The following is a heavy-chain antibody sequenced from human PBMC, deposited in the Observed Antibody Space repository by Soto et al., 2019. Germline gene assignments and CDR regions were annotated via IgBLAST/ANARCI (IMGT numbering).Heavy chain of an antibody. J-gene: IGHJ6*03. CDR2: MNPNSGNR. CDR1: GYTFTNYD. D-gene: IGHD2-2*01. CDR3: ARGGYVASFPSYPSDMAV. V-gene: IGHV1-8*01. Sequence: QVQLVQSGAEERKPGASGKVSCKASGYTFTNYDINWVRQAPGEGLAWMGWMNPNSGNRGFGQKFQGRVTMPSNTSISTAYMELTSLTSDDTAVYFCARGGYVASFPSYPSDMAVWGEGTTVTVSS.